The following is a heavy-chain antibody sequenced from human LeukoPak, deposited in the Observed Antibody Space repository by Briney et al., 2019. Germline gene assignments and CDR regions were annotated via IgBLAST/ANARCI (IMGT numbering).Heavy chain of an antibody. Sequence: SETPSLTCTVSGGSISSYYWSWIRQPPGKGLEWIGYIYYSGSTNYNPSLKSRVTISVDTSKNQFSLKLSSVTAADTAVYYCAREGYYYDSSGYYYWYYFDYWGQGTLVTVSS. CDR3: AREGYYYDSSGYYYWYYFDY. V-gene: IGHV4-59*01. CDR1: GGSISSYY. CDR2: IYYSGST. J-gene: IGHJ4*02. D-gene: IGHD3-22*01.